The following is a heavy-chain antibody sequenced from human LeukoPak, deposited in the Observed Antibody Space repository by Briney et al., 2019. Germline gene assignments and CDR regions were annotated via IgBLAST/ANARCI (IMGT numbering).Heavy chain of an antibody. Sequence: GGSLRLSCAGSGFTVSGYHMSWVRQAQGKGLEWVSIIYSGGGTNYANSVKGRFTISRDNSKNTLYLQMNSLRAEDTAVYYCARHQSSGNHNWGQGTLVTVSS. V-gene: IGHV3-66*04. J-gene: IGHJ4*02. CDR3: ARHQSSGNHN. D-gene: IGHD3-22*01. CDR1: GFTVSGYH. CDR2: IYSGGGT.